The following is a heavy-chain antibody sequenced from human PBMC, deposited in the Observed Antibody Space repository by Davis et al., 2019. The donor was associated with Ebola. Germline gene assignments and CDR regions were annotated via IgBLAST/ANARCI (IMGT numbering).Heavy chain of an antibody. CDR1: GFTVSSNY. CDR2: ISSSGSNI. J-gene: IGHJ4*02. D-gene: IGHD4-17*01. CDR3: ARDTPYGDYVFDY. V-gene: IGHV3-11*04. Sequence: GESLKISCAASGFTVSSNYMSWVRQAPGKGLEWVSYISSSGSNIYYADSVKGRFTISRDNAKNSLYLQMNSLRAEDTAVYYCARDTPYGDYVFDYWGQGTLVTVSS.